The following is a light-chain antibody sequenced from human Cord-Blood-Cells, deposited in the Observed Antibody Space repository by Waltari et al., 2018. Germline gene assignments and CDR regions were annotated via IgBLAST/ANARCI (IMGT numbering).Light chain of an antibody. CDR1: KLGDKY. Sequence: SYELTQPPSVSVSPGQTASITCSGDKLGDKYACWYQQKPGQSPVLVIYQDSKRPSGVPERFAGAISGNTATLTISGTHAMDESDYYCQAWDSSTAVFGEGTKLTVL. CDR3: QAWDSSTAV. V-gene: IGLV3-1*01. CDR2: QDS. J-gene: IGLJ2*01.